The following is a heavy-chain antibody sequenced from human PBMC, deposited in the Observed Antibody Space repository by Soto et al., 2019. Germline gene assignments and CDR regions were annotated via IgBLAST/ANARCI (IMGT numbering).Heavy chain of an antibody. CDR1: GFTFSNYW. Sequence: EVQMVESGGGLVQPGGSLRLSCVVSGFTFSNYWMSWVRQAPGKGLEWVATIKQDESEKYYVDSVKGRFTVSRDNAKNSLYLQMNSLRAEDTAVYYCARGDYFDSRFDYWGQGTLVTVSS. J-gene: IGHJ4*02. V-gene: IGHV3-7*03. CDR3: ARGDYFDSRFDY. D-gene: IGHD3-22*01. CDR2: IKQDESEK.